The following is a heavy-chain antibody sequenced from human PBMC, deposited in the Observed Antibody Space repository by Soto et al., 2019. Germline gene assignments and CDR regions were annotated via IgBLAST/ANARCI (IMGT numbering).Heavy chain of an antibody. V-gene: IGHV4-39*01. J-gene: IGHJ4*02. CDR2: IYYSGST. Sequence: PSETLSLTCTVSGGSISSSSYYWGWIRQPPGKGLEWIGSIYYSGSTYYNPSLKSRVTISVDTSKNQFSLKLSSVTAADTAVYYCARHINPRTMAEYYFDYWGQGTLVTVSS. CDR3: ARHINPRTMAEYYFDY. CDR1: GGSISSSSYY. D-gene: IGHD3-10*01.